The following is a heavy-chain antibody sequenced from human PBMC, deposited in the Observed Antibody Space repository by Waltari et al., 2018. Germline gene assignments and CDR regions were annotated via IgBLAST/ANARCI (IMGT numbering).Heavy chain of an antibody. V-gene: IGHV3-23*01. CDR1: GFTFSSYA. Sequence: EVQLLESGGGLVQPGGSLRLSCAASGFTFSSYAMSWVRQAPGKGLEWASAISGSGGSTDYADSVKGRFTISRDNSKNTLYLQMNSLRAEDTAVYYCANPHYDFWSGYYGYYYYGMDVWGQGTTVTVSS. J-gene: IGHJ6*02. CDR2: ISGSGGST. CDR3: ANPHYDFWSGYYGYYYYGMDV. D-gene: IGHD3-3*01.